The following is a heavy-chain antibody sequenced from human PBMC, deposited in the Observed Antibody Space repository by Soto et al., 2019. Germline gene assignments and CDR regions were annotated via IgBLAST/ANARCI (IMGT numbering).Heavy chain of an antibody. CDR1: GYTFTSYY. J-gene: IGHJ3*02. D-gene: IGHD2-8*01. V-gene: IGHV1-46*01. CDR3: ARDRLMVYAIRGNAFDI. Sequence: QVQLVQSGAEVKKPGASVKVSCKASGYTFTSYYMHWVRQAPGQGLEWMGIINPSGGSTSYAQKFQGRVTRTRDTSTSTVYMELSSLRSEDTAVYYCARDRLMVYAIRGNAFDIWGQGTMVTVSS. CDR2: INPSGGST.